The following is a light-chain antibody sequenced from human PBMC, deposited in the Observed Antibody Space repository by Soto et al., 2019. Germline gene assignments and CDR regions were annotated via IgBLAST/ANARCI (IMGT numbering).Light chain of an antibody. V-gene: IGLV2-8*01. CDR2: EVS. CDR1: SSDVGGYNY. J-gene: IGLJ1*01. CDR3: SSYAGSNNFV. Sequence: QSVLTQPPSASGSPGQSVTISCTGTSSDVGGYNYVSWFQQHPGKAPKLMIYEVSKRPSGVPDRFSGYKSGNTASLTVSGLQAEDETDYYCSSYAGSNNFVVGAGTKVTVL.